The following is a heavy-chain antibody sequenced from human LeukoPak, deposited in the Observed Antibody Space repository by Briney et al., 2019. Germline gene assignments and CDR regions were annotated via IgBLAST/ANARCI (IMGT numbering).Heavy chain of an antibody. V-gene: IGHV4-4*09. CDR2: IYTSGST. J-gene: IGHJ5*02. Sequence: PSETLSLTCTVSGGSISSYFWSWIRQPPGKGLEWIGYIYTSGSTVYNAYLKSRVTISVDPPKNQLSLKLNSVTAADTAVYYCARLGSGSLTAYDNWFDPWGQGTLVTVSS. CDR3: ARLGSGSLTAYDNWFDP. D-gene: IGHD6-13*01. CDR1: GGSISSYF.